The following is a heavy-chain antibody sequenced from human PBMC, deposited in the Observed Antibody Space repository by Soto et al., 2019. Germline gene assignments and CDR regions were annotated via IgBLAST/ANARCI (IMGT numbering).Heavy chain of an antibody. V-gene: IGHV3-74*01. CDR1: GFTFSSYC. Sequence: GGSLRLSCTASGFTFSSYCMNWVRQAPGKGLVWVSRIDIPGSSTTYADSVKGRFTISRDNAKNTLYLHMSSLRAADTAVYYCATDQTVAGRDYFDHWGLGTLVTVSS. CDR3: ATDQTVAGRDYFDH. D-gene: IGHD6-19*01. CDR2: IDIPGSST. J-gene: IGHJ4*02.